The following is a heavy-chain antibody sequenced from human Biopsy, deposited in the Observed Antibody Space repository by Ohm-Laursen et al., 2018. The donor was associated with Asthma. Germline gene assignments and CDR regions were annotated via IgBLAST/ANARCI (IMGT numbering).Heavy chain of an antibody. V-gene: IGHV3-30*18. CDR2: ISYDGSNK. Sequence: SLRLSCTASGFTFSSYGMCWVRQAPGKGLEWVAVISYDGSNKYYADSVKGRFTISRDNSKNTLYLQMNSLRAEDTAVYYCAKAERYFDWYWFDPWGQGTLVTVSS. D-gene: IGHD3-9*01. J-gene: IGHJ5*02. CDR3: AKAERYFDWYWFDP. CDR1: GFTFSSYG.